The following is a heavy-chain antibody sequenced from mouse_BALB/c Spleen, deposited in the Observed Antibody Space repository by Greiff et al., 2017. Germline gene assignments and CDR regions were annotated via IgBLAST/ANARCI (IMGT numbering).Heavy chain of an antibody. D-gene: IGHD2-2*01. CDR3: VREGSTMVTTGSYYYAMDY. J-gene: IGHJ4*01. CDR2: IWTGGGT. CDR1: GFSLTSYD. V-gene: IGHV2-9-2*01. Sequence: QVQLKESGPGLVAPSQSLSITCTVSGFSLTSYDISWIRQPPGKGLEWLGVIWTGGGTNYNSAFMSRLSISKDNSKSQVFLKMNSLQTDDTAIYYCVREGSTMVTTGSYYYAMDYWGQGTSVTVSS.